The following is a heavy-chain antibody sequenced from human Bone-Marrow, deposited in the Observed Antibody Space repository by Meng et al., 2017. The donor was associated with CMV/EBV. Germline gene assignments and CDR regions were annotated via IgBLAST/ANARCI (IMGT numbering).Heavy chain of an antibody. CDR2: IRYDGSNK. Sequence: GESLKISWVASGFTFSGYGMHWVRQAPGKGLEWVAFIRYDGSNKYYIDSVKGRFTISRDNSKNTLYLQMNSLRAEDTAVYYCAKDKGSGWHLPFDYWAQGTLVTVSS. CDR1: GFTFSGYG. CDR3: AKDKGSGWHLPFDY. D-gene: IGHD6-19*01. V-gene: IGHV3-30*02. J-gene: IGHJ4*02.